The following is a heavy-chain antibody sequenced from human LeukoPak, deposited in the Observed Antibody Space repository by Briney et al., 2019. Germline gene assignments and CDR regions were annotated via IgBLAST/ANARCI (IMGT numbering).Heavy chain of an antibody. CDR3: TASSSWSGHLGC. CDR2: ISTDGSST. CDR1: GFTFSSYW. Sequence: PGGSLRPSCAASGFTFSSYWMHWVRQAPGKGLVWVSRISTDGSSTSYADSVKGRFTISRDNAKNTLYLQMNSLRAEDTAVYYCTASSSWSGHLGCWGQGALVTVSS. V-gene: IGHV3-74*01. D-gene: IGHD6-13*01. J-gene: IGHJ4*02.